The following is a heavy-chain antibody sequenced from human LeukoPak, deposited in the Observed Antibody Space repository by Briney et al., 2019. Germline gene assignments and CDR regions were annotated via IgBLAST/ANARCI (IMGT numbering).Heavy chain of an antibody. CDR3: ASLYSSGYCDY. CDR1: GFTFSSYA. J-gene: IGHJ4*02. D-gene: IGHD3-22*01. V-gene: IGHV3-30-3*01. Sequence: GGSLRLSCAASGFTFSSYAMHWVRQAPGKGLEWVAVISYDGSNKYYADSVKGRFTISRDNSKNTLYLQMNSLRAEDTAVYYCASLYSSGYCDYWGQGTLVTVSS. CDR2: ISYDGSNK.